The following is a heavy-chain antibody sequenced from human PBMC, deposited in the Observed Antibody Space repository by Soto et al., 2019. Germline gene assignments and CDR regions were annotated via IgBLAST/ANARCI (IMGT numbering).Heavy chain of an antibody. Sequence: SVKVSCKASGYTFTGYYMHWVRQAPGQGLEWMGGIIPIFGTANYAQKFQGRVTITADESTSTAYMELSSLRSEDTAVYHCARPTVTKRYYGMDVWGQGTTVTVSS. J-gene: IGHJ6*02. CDR2: IIPIFGTA. D-gene: IGHD4-17*01. CDR3: ARPTVTKRYYGMDV. V-gene: IGHV1-69*13. CDR1: GYTFTGYY.